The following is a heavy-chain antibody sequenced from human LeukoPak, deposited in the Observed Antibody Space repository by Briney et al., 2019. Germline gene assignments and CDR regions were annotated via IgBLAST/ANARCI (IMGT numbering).Heavy chain of an antibody. V-gene: IGHV3-20*04. Sequence: PGGSLRLSCAASGFTFDDYVMSWVRQAPGKGLEWVSLISGDGGSTKYADSVKGRFTISRDNAKNSLYLQVNSLRDEDTAVYYCARGHSMDVWGQGTTVTVSS. CDR2: ISGDGGST. J-gene: IGHJ6*02. CDR3: ARGHSMDV. CDR1: GFTFDDYV.